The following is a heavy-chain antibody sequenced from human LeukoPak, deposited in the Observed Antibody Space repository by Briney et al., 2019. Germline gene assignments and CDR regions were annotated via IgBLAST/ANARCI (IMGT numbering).Heavy chain of an antibody. CDR2: ISGSAGST. Sequence: SGGSLRLSCAASGFTFSSYATSWVRQAPGKGLEWVSGISGSAGSTYYADSVKGRFTISRDNSKNTLFLQMNSLRAEDTAVYYCAKERGAGHIAAAVVDYFDFWGQGTLVTVSS. J-gene: IGHJ4*02. D-gene: IGHD6-13*01. CDR1: GFTFSSYA. CDR3: AKERGAGHIAAAVVDYFDF. V-gene: IGHV3-23*01.